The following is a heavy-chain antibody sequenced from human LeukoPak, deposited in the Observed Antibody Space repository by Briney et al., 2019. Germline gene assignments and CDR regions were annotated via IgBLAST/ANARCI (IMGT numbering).Heavy chain of an antibody. CDR2: IYHSGST. J-gene: IGHJ6*03. D-gene: IGHD2-15*01. CDR3: ARRDIGAAYSSLGYYYMDV. CDR1: GGSISSYY. Sequence: SETLSLTCTVSGGSISSYYWGWIRQPPGKGLEWIGSIYHSGSTYYDPSLKSRVTISVDTSKNQFSLKLSSVTAADTAVYYCARRDIGAAYSSLGYYYMDVWGKGTTVTVSS. V-gene: IGHV4-38-2*02.